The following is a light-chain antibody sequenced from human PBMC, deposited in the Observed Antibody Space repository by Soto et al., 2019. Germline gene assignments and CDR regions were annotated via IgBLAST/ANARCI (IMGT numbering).Light chain of an antibody. CDR2: EVR. CDR1: SSDVGGYNY. J-gene: IGLJ2*01. Sequence: SALTQPPSASGSPGQSVTISCTGTSSDVGGYNYVSWFRHHPGKAPELMIYEVRKRPSGVPARFSGSKSGNTASLTVSGLQAEDEADYYCGTWDSSGSLSAVFGGGTKVTVL. CDR3: GTWDSSGSLSAV. V-gene: IGLV2-8*01.